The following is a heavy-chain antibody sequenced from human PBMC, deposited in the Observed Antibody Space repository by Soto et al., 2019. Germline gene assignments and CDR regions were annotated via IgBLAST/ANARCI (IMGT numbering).Heavy chain of an antibody. V-gene: IGHV3-30*18. D-gene: IGHD5-18*01. CDR2: ISYDGSNK. Sequence: GGSMRLSCAASGFTFSSYGMHWVRQAPGKGLEWVAVISYDGSNKYYADSVKGRFTISRDNSKNTLYLQMNSLRAEDTAVYYCAKVVERGYSYGYNYYGMDVWGQGTTVTVSS. CDR1: GFTFSSYG. CDR3: AKVVERGYSYGYNYYGMDV. J-gene: IGHJ6*02.